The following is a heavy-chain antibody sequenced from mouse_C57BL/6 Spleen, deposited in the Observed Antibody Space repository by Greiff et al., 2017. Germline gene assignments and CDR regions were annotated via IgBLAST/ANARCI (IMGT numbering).Heavy chain of an antibody. CDR3: ARAPYDYDDGALLY. CDR2: IYPGSGST. D-gene: IGHD2-4*01. CDR1: GYTFTSYW. J-gene: IGHJ3*01. Sequence: QVQLQQPGAELVKPGASVKMSCKASGYTFTSYWITWVKQRPGQGLEWIGDIYPGSGSTNYNEKFKSKATLTVDTSSSTAYMQLSSLTSEDSAVYYCARAPYDYDDGALLYWGQGTLVTVSA. V-gene: IGHV1-55*01.